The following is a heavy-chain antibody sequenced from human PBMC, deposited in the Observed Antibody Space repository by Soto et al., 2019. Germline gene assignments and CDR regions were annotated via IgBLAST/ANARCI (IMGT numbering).Heavy chain of an antibody. J-gene: IGHJ4*02. CDR3: VRGKVAAGFDY. D-gene: IGHD6-13*01. V-gene: IGHV3-74*01. CDR1: EFTFTHYL. CDR2: ISSDGTTT. Sequence: PGGSLRLSCVASEFTFTHYLMHWVRQAPGKGLVWVSRISSDGTTTNYADSVKGRFTISRDNAKNTLYLQMTSLRVEDRAIYYCVRGKVAAGFDYWGQGALVTVSS.